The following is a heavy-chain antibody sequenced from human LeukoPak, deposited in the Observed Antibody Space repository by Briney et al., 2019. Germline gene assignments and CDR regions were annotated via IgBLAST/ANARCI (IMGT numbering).Heavy chain of an antibody. D-gene: IGHD3-22*01. CDR2: IYSGGST. CDR1: GFTVSSNY. V-gene: IGHV3-53*01. Sequence: GGSLRLSCAASGFTVSSNYMSWVRQAPGKGLEWVSVIYSGGSTYYADSVKGRFTIPRDNSKNTLYLQMNSLRAEDTAVYYCARENYYDSSGYRRGAFDIWGQGTMVTVSS. J-gene: IGHJ3*02. CDR3: ARENYYDSSGYRRGAFDI.